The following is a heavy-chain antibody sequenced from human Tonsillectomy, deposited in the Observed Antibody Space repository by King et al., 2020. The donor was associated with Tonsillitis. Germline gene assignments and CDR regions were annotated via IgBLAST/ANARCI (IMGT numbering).Heavy chain of an antibody. Sequence: VTLKESGPALVKPTQTLTLTCTFSGFSLSTSGMCVSWIRQPPGKALEWLARIDWDDDKYYSTSLKTRLTISKDTSKNQVVLTMTNMDPVDTATYYCARPTNRDYSNWHYDSDMDVWSQATTVTVS. D-gene: IGHD4-11*01. CDR3: ARPTNRDYSNWHYDSDMDV. J-gene: IGHJ6*02. CDR1: GFSLSTSGMC. V-gene: IGHV2-70*11. CDR2: IDWDDDK.